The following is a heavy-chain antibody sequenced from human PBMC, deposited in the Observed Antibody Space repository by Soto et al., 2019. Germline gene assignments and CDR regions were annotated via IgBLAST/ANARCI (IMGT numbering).Heavy chain of an antibody. J-gene: IGHJ3*01. V-gene: IGHV3-21*01. Sequence: EVQLVESGGGLVKPGGSLRLSCAASGFTFSSYSMNWVRQAPGKGLEWVSSISSSSSYIYYADSVKGRFTISRDNAKNSLYLQMNSLIAEDTAVYYCASPYGGGPHWGQGTMVTVSS. CDR1: GFTFSSYS. D-gene: IGHD2-21*01. CDR3: ASPYGGGPH. CDR2: ISSSSSYI.